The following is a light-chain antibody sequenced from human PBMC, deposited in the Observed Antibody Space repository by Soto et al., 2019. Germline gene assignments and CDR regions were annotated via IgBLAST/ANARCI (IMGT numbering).Light chain of an antibody. V-gene: IGKV3-11*01. CDR3: PKYKDWSTP. CDR1: QSVSNY. Sequence: TGKTKTLNCRASQSVSNYLAWYQQKPGQAPRLLIYDASNRDTEIQERVMGSGSATYFALPISRLPCEDVGGYFCPKYKDWSTPFGQGTKVDI. CDR2: DAS. J-gene: IGKJ1*01.